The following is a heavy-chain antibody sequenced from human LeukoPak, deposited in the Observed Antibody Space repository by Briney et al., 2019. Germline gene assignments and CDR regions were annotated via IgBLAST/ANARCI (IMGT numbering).Heavy chain of an antibody. D-gene: IGHD6-13*01. V-gene: IGHV4-34*01. CDR1: GGSFSGYY. CDR3: ARGAWYSHY. CDR2: INHSGST. J-gene: IGHJ4*02. Sequence: PSETLSLTCAVYGGSFSGYYWSWIRQPPGKGLEWIGEINHSGSTNYNPSLKSRVTISVDTSKNQFSLKLSSVTAADTAVYYCARGAWYSHYWGQGTLVTVSS.